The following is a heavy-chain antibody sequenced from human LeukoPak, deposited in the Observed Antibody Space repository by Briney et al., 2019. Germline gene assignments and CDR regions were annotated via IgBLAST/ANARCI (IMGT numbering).Heavy chain of an antibody. D-gene: IGHD6-6*01. CDR3: ARVRGSSAPTDFDY. CDR2: IYYSGST. CDR1: GGSISSYY. J-gene: IGHJ4*02. Sequence: PSETLSLTCTVSGGSISSYYWSWIRQPPGKGLEWIGYIYYSGSTNYNPSLKSRVTISVDTSKNQFSLKLSSVTAADTAVYYCARVRGSSAPTDFDYWGQGTLVTVSS. V-gene: IGHV4-59*12.